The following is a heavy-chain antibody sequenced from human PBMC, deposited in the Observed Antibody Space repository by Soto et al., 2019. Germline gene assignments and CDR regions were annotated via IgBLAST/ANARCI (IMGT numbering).Heavy chain of an antibody. CDR1: GFTFSDFG. V-gene: IGHV3-30*03. CDR3: ATYHSSLPQITFSGPFYFDY. J-gene: IGHJ4*02. D-gene: IGHD3-16*01. CDR2: MSFDGSYK. Sequence: QVQLVEYGGNLVQPGRSLRLSCAASGFTFSDFGMHWIRQAPGKGLEWVAVMSFDGSYKYYAASVKGRFTISRDNSKNTLYLQMNSLRPEGTAVYYCATYHSSLPQITFSGPFYFDYWGQCALVTVSS.